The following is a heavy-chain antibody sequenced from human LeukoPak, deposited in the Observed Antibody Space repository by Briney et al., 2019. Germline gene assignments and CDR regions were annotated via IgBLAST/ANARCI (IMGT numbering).Heavy chain of an antibody. D-gene: IGHD6-19*01. CDR3: ARDRGGSGWYYFDY. Sequence: GGSLRLSCAASGFTFSIYAIHWVRQAPGNGLEWVAGISYNGTNEYYPDSLKGRFTISRDNSKNTLYLQMNSLRAEDTALYYCARDRGGSGWYYFDYWGQGTLVTVSS. J-gene: IGHJ4*02. V-gene: IGHV3-30-3*01. CDR1: GFTFSIYA. CDR2: ISYNGTNE.